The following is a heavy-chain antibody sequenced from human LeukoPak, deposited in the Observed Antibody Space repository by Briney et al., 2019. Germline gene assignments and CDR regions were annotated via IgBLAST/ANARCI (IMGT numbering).Heavy chain of an antibody. Sequence: PSETLSLTCTVSGGSISSYYWSWIRQPPGKGLEWIGYIYYSGSTNYNPSLKSRVTISVDTSKNQFSLKLSSVTAADTAVYYCARVRLYSYGPGVFDHWGQGTLVTVSS. V-gene: IGHV4-59*01. CDR3: ARVRLYSYGPGVFDH. CDR2: IYYSGST. J-gene: IGHJ4*02. CDR1: GGSISSYY. D-gene: IGHD5-18*01.